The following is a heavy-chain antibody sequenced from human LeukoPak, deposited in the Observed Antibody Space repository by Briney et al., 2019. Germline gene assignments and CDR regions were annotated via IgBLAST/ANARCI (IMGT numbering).Heavy chain of an antibody. V-gene: IGHV5-51*01. Sequence: NLGESLKISCQGSGYSFSTYWIGWVRQMPGKGLEWMGIIYPRDSDTRYSPSFQGQVTISADKSISTAYLQWSSLKASDTAMYYCARLHQGDYDALDIWGQGTKVTVSS. CDR1: GYSFSTYW. D-gene: IGHD4-11*01. CDR2: IYPRDSDT. CDR3: ARLHQGDYDALDI. J-gene: IGHJ3*02.